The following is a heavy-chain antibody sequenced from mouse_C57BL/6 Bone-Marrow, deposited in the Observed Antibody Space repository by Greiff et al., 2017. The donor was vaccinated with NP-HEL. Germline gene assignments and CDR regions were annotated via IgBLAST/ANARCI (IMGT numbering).Heavy chain of an antibody. D-gene: IGHD1-1*01. CDR3: ARPTLSYYYGSAWFAY. J-gene: IGHJ3*01. V-gene: IGHV5-9*01. CDR1: GFTFSSYT. CDR2: ISGGGGNT. Sequence: EVMLVESGGGLVKPGGSLKLSCAASGFTFSSYTMSWVRQTPEKRLEWVATISGGGGNTYYPDSVKGRFTISRDTAKNTLYLQMSSLRSEDTALYYCARPTLSYYYGSAWFAYWGQGTLVTVSA.